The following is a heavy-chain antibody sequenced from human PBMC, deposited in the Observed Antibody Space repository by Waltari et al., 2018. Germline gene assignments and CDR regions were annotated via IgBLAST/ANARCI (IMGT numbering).Heavy chain of an antibody. D-gene: IGHD3-16*01. CDR2: IYYSGSF. J-gene: IGHJ4*02. CDR1: GGSIRSNIHY. CDR3: GSRPLPSASSWVDS. Sequence: QLQLQESGPGLVRPSETLSLTCPVSGGSIRSNIHYWGWFRQSPEKGLEWLESIYYSGSFYYNPSLRSRLRISIDSPKNQFFLKLDSVTAADSGVYYCGSRPLPSASSWVDSWGQGTLVTVSS. V-gene: IGHV4-39*01.